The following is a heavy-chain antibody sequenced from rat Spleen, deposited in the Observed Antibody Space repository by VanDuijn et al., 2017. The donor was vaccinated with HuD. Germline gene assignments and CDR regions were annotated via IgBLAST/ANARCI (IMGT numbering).Heavy chain of an antibody. Sequence: QVQLKESGPGLVQPSETLSLTCTVSGFSLTSHSVSWVRQPSGKGPEWMGRVWYDGDTAYNSALKSRLSISRDTSKSQVFLKRSSLKTEETATYYCARDGITMMVIMGFDYWGQGVMVTVSS. V-gene: IGHV2-34*01. CDR1: GFSLTSHS. J-gene: IGHJ2*01. D-gene: IGHD1-12*03. CDR3: ARDGITMMVIMGFDY. CDR2: VWYDGDT.